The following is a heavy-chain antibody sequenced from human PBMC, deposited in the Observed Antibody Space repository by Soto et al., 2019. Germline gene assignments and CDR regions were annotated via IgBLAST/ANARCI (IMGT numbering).Heavy chain of an antibody. V-gene: IGHV4-39*01. J-gene: IGHJ3*02. CDR3: ARHGEMAMGAFDI. CDR1: GGSISSSSYY. Sequence: RSLTCTVSGGSISSSSYYWGWIRQPPGKGLEWIGSIYYSGSTYYNPSLKSRVTISVDTSKNQFSLKLSSVTAADTAVYYCARHGEMAMGAFDIWGQGTMVTVSS. D-gene: IGHD5-18*01. CDR2: IYYSGST.